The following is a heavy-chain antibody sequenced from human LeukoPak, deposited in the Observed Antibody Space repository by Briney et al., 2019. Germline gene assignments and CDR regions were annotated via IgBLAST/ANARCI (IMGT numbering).Heavy chain of an antibody. V-gene: IGHV1-69*05. J-gene: IGHJ4*02. D-gene: IGHD4-17*01. CDR2: IIPIFGTA. CDR1: GGTFGSYA. CDR3: ARTNPTVTFLVY. Sequence: SVKVSCKASGGTFGSYAISWVRQAPGQGLEWMGGIIPIFGTANYAQKFQGRVTITTDESTSTGYMELSSLRSEDTAVYYCARTNPTVTFLVYWGQGTLVTVSS.